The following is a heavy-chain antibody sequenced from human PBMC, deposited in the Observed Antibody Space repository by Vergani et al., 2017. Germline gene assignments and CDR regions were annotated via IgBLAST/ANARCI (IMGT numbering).Heavy chain of an antibody. CDR1: GFTFIMHA. J-gene: IGHJ3*02. CDR3: AKVGRSEVAGTFGAFDI. CDR2: LSASGRST. D-gene: IGHD6-19*01. V-gene: IGHV3-23*04. Sequence: EVQLVESGGGLVQPGGSLRLSCAASGFTFIMHAMSWVRQAPGKGLEWVSTLSASGRSTHYAESVKGRFIISRDISKNTLFLHMNSLRPEDTAVYYCAKVGRSEVAGTFGAFDIWGQGTMVTVSS.